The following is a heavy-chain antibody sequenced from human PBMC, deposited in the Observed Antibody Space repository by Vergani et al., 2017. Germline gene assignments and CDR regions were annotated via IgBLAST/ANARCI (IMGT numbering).Heavy chain of an antibody. CDR1: GYTFTSYG. D-gene: IGHD3-22*01. CDR2: ISAYKGNT. V-gene: IGHV1-18*01. J-gene: IGHJ2*01. Sequence: QVQLVQSGAEVKKPGASVKVSCKASGYTFTSYGISWVRQAPGQGLEWMGWISAYKGNTNYAQKLQGRVTMTTDTSTSTAYMELRSLRSDDTAVYYCAXEVSSRGYYYDSSGYYYLYWYFDLWGRGTLVTVSS. CDR3: AXEVSSRGYYYDSSGYYYLYWYFDL.